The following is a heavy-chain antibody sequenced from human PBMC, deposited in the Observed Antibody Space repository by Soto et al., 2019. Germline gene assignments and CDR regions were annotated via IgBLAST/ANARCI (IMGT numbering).Heavy chain of an antibody. V-gene: IGHV1-69*13. CDR3: AREVVSSSPSIALDAFEI. CDR2: IIPIFGTA. CDR1: GGTFSSYA. D-gene: IGHD6-13*01. J-gene: IGHJ3*02. Sequence: GASLQVSCKASGGTFSSYAISWVRQAPGQGLEWMGGIIPIFGTANYAQKFQGRVTITADESTSTAYMELSSLRSEDTAVYYCAREVVSSSPSIALDAFEIWAQGTMVTVS.